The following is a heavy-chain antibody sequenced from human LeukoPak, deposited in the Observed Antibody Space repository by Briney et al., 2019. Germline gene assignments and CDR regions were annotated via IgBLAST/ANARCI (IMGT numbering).Heavy chain of an antibody. CDR1: GFTFTSHW. D-gene: IGHD2-15*01. V-gene: IGHV3-74*01. J-gene: IGHJ4*02. Sequence: GGSLRLSCAASGFTFTSHWMHWVRQAPGQGLVWVSRINTDESIKTYADSVKGRFTISRDNAKNTLYLQMNSLRAEDTALYFCTRQDCSGSSCSYVDSWGQGTLVTVSS. CDR3: TRQDCSGSSCSYVDS. CDR2: INTDESIK.